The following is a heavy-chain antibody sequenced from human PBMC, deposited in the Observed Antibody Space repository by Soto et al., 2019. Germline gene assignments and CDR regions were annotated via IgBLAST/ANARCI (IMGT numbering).Heavy chain of an antibody. D-gene: IGHD3-3*01. V-gene: IGHV3-30-3*01. CDR3: ARDLLDDFWSSNY. J-gene: IGHJ4*02. Sequence: QVQLVESGGGVVQPGRSLRLSCAASGFTFSSYAMHWVRRAPGKGLEWVAVISYDGSNKYYADSVKGRFTISRDNSKNTLYLQMNSLRAEDTAVYYCARDLLDDFWSSNYWGQGTLVTVSS. CDR1: GFTFSSYA. CDR2: ISYDGSNK.